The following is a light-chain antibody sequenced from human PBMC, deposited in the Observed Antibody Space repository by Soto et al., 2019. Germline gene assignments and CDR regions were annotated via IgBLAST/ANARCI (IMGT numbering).Light chain of an antibody. CDR1: SGSIASNY. CDR2: EDN. V-gene: IGLV6-57*03. CDR3: QSYDSSNHRV. J-gene: IGLJ3*02. Sequence: NFMMTQPHSVSESPGMTVTISCTRSSGSIASNYVQWYQQRPGSAPTTVIYEDNQRPSGVPDRFSGSIDSSSNSASLTISGLKTEDEADYYCQSYDSSNHRVFGGGTKLTVL.